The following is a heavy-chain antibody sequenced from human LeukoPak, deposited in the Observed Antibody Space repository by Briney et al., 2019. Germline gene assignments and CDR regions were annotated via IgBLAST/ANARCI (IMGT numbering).Heavy chain of an antibody. CDR2: ISSSSSYI. J-gene: IGHJ4*02. CDR1: GFTFSSYS. Sequence: GGSLRLSCAASGFTFSSYSMNWVRQAPGKGLEWVSSISSSSSYIYYADSVKGRFTISRDNAKNSLYLQMNSLRAEDTAVYYCARGYYGSGSLFDYWGQGTLVTVSS. D-gene: IGHD3-10*01. CDR3: ARGYYGSGSLFDY. V-gene: IGHV3-21*01.